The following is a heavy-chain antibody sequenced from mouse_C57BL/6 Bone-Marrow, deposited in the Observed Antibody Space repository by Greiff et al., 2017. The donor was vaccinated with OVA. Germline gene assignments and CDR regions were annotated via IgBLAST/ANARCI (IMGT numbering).Heavy chain of an antibody. CDR1: GYTFTSFR. D-gene: IGHD4-1*01. J-gene: IGHJ1*03. CDR2: IDPSDSET. V-gene: IGHV1-52*01. Sequence: QVQLQQPGAEPVRPGSSVKLSCKASGYTFTSFRMHWVKQRPIQGLEWIGNIDPSDSETHYNQKFKDKATLTVDKSSSTAYMQLSSLTSEDSAVYYCARSGTEWYFDVWGTGTTVTVSS. CDR3: ARSGTEWYFDV.